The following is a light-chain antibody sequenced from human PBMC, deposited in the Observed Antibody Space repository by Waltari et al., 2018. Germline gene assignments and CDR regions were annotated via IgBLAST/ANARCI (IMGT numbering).Light chain of an antibody. CDR1: QGINSY. J-gene: IGKJ3*01. CDR2: AAS. CDR3: QQLNSYPRGLFT. V-gene: IGKV1-9*01. Sequence: IQLTQSPSSLYASVGDRVTIPCRASQGINSYFACYQQKQVKAPKLLIYAASTLQSWVPSGFSGSGSGTYFTLTISSLQPEDFATYYSQQLNSYPRGLFTFGPGTKVDIK.